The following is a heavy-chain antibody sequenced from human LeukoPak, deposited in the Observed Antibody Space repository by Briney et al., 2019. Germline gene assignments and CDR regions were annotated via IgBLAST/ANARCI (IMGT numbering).Heavy chain of an antibody. J-gene: IGHJ4*02. CDR1: GFTFSDYY. CDR3: TRSFYANDY. D-gene: IGHD2/OR15-2a*01. CDR2: TANKVDIYTT. Sequence: GGSLRLSCAASGFTFSDYYMDWFRQAPGKGLEWVGRTANKVDIYTTEYAASVKGRFTISRDDSENSVYLQMNSLKIEDTAVYYCTRSFYANDYWGQGTLVTVSS. V-gene: IGHV3-72*01.